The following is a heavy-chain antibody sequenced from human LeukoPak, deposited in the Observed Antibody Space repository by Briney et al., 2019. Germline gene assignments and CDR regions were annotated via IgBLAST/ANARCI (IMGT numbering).Heavy chain of an antibody. J-gene: IGHJ4*02. D-gene: IGHD1-1*01. CDR1: GFTFSNYW. Sequence: GGSLRLSCAASGFTFSNYWMNWVRQAPGKGLQWVAYIRYDGRNKYSADSVKGRFTIYRDNSKSTLYLQMNSLRPEDTAVYYCAKGGSNNWSFDNWGQGTLVTVSS. CDR2: IRYDGRNK. V-gene: IGHV3-30*02. CDR3: AKGGSNNWSFDN.